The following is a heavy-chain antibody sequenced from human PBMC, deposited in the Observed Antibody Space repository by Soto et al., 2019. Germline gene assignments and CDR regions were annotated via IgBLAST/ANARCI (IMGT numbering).Heavy chain of an antibody. V-gene: IGHV3-30-3*01. J-gene: IGHJ4*02. CDR3: ARDPGGYCEY. D-gene: IGHD3-16*01. Sequence: SLRLSCAASGFTFSSYAMHWVRQAPGKGLEWVAVISYDGSNKYYADSVKGRFTISRDNSKNTLYLQMNSLRAEETAVYYCARDPGGYCEYWGQGTLVTVSS. CDR2: ISYDGSNK. CDR1: GFTFSSYA.